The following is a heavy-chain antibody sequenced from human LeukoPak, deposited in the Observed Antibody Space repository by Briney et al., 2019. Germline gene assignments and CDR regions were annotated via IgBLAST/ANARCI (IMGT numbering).Heavy chain of an antibody. Sequence: APVKVSCKASGYTFTGYYMHWVRQAPGQGLEWMGWISAYNGNTNYAQKLQGRVTMTTDTSTSTAYMELRSLRSDDTAVYYCARDLPDYDILTGYFWFDPWGQGTLVTVSS. CDR1: GYTFTGYY. CDR3: ARDLPDYDILTGYFWFDP. V-gene: IGHV1-18*04. D-gene: IGHD3-9*01. J-gene: IGHJ5*02. CDR2: ISAYNGNT.